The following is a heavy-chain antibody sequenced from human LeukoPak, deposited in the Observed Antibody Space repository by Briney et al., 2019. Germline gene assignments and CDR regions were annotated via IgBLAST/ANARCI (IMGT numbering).Heavy chain of an antibody. CDR1: GGSISSHY. J-gene: IGHJ4*02. V-gene: IGHV4-59*11. CDR2: IYYSGST. D-gene: IGHD1-1*01. CDR3: ARVQRPLDGADY. Sequence: PSETLSLTCTASGGSISSHYWSWIRQPPGKGLEWTGYIYYSGSTYYNPSLRSRVTISVDTSKNLFSLKLSSVTAADTAVYYCARVQRPLDGADYWGQGTLVTVSS.